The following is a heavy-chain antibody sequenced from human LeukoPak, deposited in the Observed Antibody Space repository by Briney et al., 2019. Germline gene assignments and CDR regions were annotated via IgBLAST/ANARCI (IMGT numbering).Heavy chain of an antibody. V-gene: IGHV4-39*07. D-gene: IGHD3-10*01. CDR2: IYYSGST. CDR3: ASILLWFGELRYFDY. Sequence: SETLSLTCTVSGGSISSSSYYWGWIRQPPGKGLEWIGSIYYSGSTYYNPSLKSRVTISVDTSKNQFSLKLSSVTAADTAVYYCASILLWFGELRYFDYWGQGILVTVSS. J-gene: IGHJ4*02. CDR1: GGSISSSSYY.